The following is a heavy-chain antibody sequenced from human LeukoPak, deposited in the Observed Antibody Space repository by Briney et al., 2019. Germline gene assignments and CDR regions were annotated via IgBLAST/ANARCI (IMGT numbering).Heavy chain of an antibody. CDR1: GGSISSSSYY. CDR2: IYYTGRT. J-gene: IGHJ5*02. D-gene: IGHD3-22*01. V-gene: IGHV4-39*01. Sequence: PSETLSLTCSVSGGSISSSSYYCGWIRQPPGKGLEWIESIYYTGRTYYNPSLKSRVTISEDVSKNQFSLTLSSVTAADTAVYYCARLFADNYYDSSGYGGNWFDPWGQGTLVTVSS. CDR3: ARLFADNYYDSSGYGGNWFDP.